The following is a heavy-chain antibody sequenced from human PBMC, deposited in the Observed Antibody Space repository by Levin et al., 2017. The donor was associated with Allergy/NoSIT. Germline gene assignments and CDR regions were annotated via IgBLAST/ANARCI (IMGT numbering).Heavy chain of an antibody. J-gene: IGHJ4*02. CDR3: AKDMGAYSSGPMDVY. D-gene: IGHD6-19*01. CDR2: ISWNSGTI. CDR1: GFTFDDYA. Sequence: PGGSLRLSCATSGFTFDDYAMHWVRQAPGKGLEWVSGISWNSGTIGYADSVKGRFTISRDNAKNSLYLQMNSLRTEDTALYYCAKDMGAYSSGPMDVYWGQGTLVTVAS. V-gene: IGHV3-9*01.